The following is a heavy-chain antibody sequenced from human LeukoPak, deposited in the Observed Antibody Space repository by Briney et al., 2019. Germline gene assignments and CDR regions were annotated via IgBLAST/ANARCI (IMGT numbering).Heavy chain of an antibody. CDR3: Y. CDR1: GGSISSSNHH. Sequence: SETLSLTCTVSGGSISSSNHHWDWIRQPPGKGLEWIGNIYYSGSTYYNPSLKSRVTMSVDTSRNHFSLRLSSVTAADTAVYYDYWGQGTLVTVSS. V-gene: IGHV4-39*01. J-gene: IGHJ4*02. CDR2: IYYSGST.